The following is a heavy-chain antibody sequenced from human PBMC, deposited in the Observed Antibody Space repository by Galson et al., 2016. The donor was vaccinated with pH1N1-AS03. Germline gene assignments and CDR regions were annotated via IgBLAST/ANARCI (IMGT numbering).Heavy chain of an antibody. D-gene: IGHD3-16*02. Sequence: SLRLSCAASGFTFSSHGMHWVRQTPGKGLEWVAVIWHDGSEKYYADSVKGRFTISRDNSKNTLDLQMNSLRAEDTAVYYCARDRHYYDYIWGTYRYDWYFDLWGRGTLVTVSS. CDR2: IWHDGSEK. J-gene: IGHJ2*01. V-gene: IGHV3-33*01. CDR3: ARDRHYYDYIWGTYRYDWYFDL. CDR1: GFTFSSHG.